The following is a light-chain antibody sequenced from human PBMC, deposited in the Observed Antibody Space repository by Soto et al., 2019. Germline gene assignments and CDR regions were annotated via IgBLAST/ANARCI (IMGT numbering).Light chain of an antibody. J-gene: IGLJ1*01. CDR3: LAWDSGTAV. Sequence: SYELTQPPSVSVSPGQTASITCSGEKLGEKYVSWYQQRPGQSPVLVIYQDGKRPPGIPERFSGSNSGNTATLTISGTQAMDEADYYCLAWDSGTAVFGTGTKVTVL. CDR1: KLGEKY. CDR2: QDG. V-gene: IGLV3-1*01.